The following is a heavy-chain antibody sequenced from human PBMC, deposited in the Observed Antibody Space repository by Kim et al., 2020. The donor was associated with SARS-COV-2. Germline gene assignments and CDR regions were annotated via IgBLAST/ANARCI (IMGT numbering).Heavy chain of an antibody. CDR1: GFTVSSNY. CDR3: ARVAVAGTRGDY. CDR2: IYSGGST. Sequence: GGSLRLSCAASGFTVSSNYMSWVRQAPGKGLEWVSVIYSGGSTYYADSVKGRFTISRDNSKNTLYLQMNSLRAEDTAVYYCARVAVAGTRGDYWGQGTLVTVSS. D-gene: IGHD6-19*01. J-gene: IGHJ4*02. V-gene: IGHV3-53*01.